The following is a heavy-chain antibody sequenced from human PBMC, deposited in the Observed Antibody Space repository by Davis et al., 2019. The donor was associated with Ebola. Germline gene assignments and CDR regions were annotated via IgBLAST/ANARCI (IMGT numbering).Heavy chain of an antibody. V-gene: IGHV1-8*02. CDR1: GYTFTGYY. CDR2: MNPNSGNT. D-gene: IGHD2-15*01. J-gene: IGHJ6*04. Sequence: ASVKVSCKASGYTFTGYYMHWVRQATGQGLEWMGWMNPNSGNTGYAQKFQGRVTMTRDTSTSTVYMELSSLRSEDTAVYYCARENIVVVVAATPYYYYGMDVWGKGTTVTVSS. CDR3: ARENIVVVVAATPYYYYGMDV.